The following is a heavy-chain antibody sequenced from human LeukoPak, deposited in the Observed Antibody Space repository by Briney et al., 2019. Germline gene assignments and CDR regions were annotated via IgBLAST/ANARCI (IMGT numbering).Heavy chain of an antibody. CDR2: TNRDGSST. Sequence: GGSLRLSCAASGFTFSSYWMHWVRQAPGKGPVWVARTNRDGSSTAYADSVKGRFTISKDNAKNTLYLLMNSLRAEDTAVYYCARDSVEWYIFDYWGEGTLVTVSS. CDR3: ARDSVEWYIFDY. CDR1: GFTFSSYW. D-gene: IGHD3-3*01. V-gene: IGHV3-74*01. J-gene: IGHJ4*02.